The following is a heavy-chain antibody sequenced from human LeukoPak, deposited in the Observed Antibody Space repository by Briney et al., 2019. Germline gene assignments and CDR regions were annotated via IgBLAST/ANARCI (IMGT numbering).Heavy chain of an antibody. J-gene: IGHJ4*02. V-gene: IGHV3-48*01. Sequence: PGGSLRLSCAASGFTFSSYGMTWVRQAPGKGLEWVSYISSSSSTIYYADSVKGRFTISRDNAKNSLYLQLNSLRAEDTAVYYCARQSSGYVFDYWGQGTLVTVSS. CDR3: ARQSSGYVFDY. CDR2: ISSSSSTI. D-gene: IGHD3-22*01. CDR1: GFTFSSYG.